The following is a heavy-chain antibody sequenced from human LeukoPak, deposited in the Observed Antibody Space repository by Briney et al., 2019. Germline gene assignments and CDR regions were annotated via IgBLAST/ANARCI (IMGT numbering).Heavy chain of an antibody. CDR2: ISWNSGSI. V-gene: IGHV3-9*01. CDR3: AKDMKYSIATAGTLDY. D-gene: IGHD6-13*01. J-gene: IGHJ4*02. Sequence: GGSLRLSCAASGFTFDDYAMHWVRQAPGKGLEWVSGISWNSGSIGYADSVKGRFTISRDNAKNSLYLQMNSLRAEDTALYYCAKDMKYSIATAGTLDYWGQGTLVTVSS. CDR1: GFTFDDYA.